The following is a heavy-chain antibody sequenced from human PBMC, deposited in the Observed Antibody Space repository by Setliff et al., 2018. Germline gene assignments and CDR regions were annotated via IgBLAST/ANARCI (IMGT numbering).Heavy chain of an antibody. J-gene: IGHJ3*02. CDR3: ARVAPLTVDAFDI. D-gene: IGHD4-17*01. V-gene: IGHV5-51*01. Sequence: VAALTLSCQGSGYTFTNYLIGWVRQMPRKGLEYMGIIYPADSDTTYSPSFQGQVTISTDKPINTAYLQWSSLKASDTAIYYCARVAPLTVDAFDIWGQGTMVTV. CDR1: GYTFTNYL. CDR2: IYPADSDT.